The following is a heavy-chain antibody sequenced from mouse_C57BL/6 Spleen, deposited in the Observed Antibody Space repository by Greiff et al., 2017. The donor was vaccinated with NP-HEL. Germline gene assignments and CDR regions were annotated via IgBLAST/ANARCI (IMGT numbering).Heavy chain of an antibody. J-gene: IGHJ4*01. D-gene: IGHD3-3*01. CDR1: GYSITSGYY. CDR2: ISYDGSN. CDR3: AREGGTPYAMDY. Sequence: EVQRVESGPGLVKPSQSLSLTCSVTGYSITSGYYWNWIRQFPGNKLEWMGYISYDGSNNYNPSLKNRISITRDTSKNQFFLKLNSVTTEDTATYYCAREGGTPYAMDYWGQGTSVTVSS. V-gene: IGHV3-6*01.